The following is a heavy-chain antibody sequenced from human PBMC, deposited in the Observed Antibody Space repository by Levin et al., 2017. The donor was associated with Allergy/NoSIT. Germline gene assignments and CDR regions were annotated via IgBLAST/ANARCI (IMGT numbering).Heavy chain of an antibody. CDR3: AKDMWYSSGWYAYYYYGMDV. J-gene: IGHJ6*02. V-gene: IGHV3-30*18. Sequence: GGSLRLSCAASGFTFSSYGMHWVRQAPGKGLEWVAVISYDGSNKYYADSVKGRFTISRDNSKNTLYLQMNSLRAEDTAVYYCAKDMWYSSGWYAYYYYGMDVWGQGTTVTVSS. D-gene: IGHD6-19*01. CDR1: GFTFSSYG. CDR2: ISYDGSNK.